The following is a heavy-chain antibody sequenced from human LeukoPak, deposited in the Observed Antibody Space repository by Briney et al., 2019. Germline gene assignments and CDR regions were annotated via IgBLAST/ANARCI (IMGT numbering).Heavy chain of an antibody. CDR2: TYYRSKWYN. V-gene: IGHV6-1*01. D-gene: IGHD1-26*01. Sequence: SQTLSLTCAISGDSVSSNSAAWNWIRQSPSRGIEWLGRTYYRSKWYNDYAVSVKSRITINPDTSKNQFSLQLNSVTPEDTAVYYCARGKWELLSHYWCFDLWGRGTLVTVSS. J-gene: IGHJ2*01. CDR1: GDSVSSNSAA. CDR3: ARGKWELLSHYWCFDL.